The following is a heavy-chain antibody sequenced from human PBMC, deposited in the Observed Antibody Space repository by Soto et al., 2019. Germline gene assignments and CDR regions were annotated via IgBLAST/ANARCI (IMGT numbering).Heavy chain of an antibody. J-gene: IGHJ4*02. Sequence: QVQLVESGGGVVQPGTSLRLSCVGSGFTFRSYVIHWVRKAPGKGLEWVALTSYDGSNNFYGDSVKGRFTISRDNSRNTVELKMDSLRLEDTALYYCARWGTTGGLDVWGQGTLVSVSS. CDR3: ARWGTTGGLDV. V-gene: IGHV3-33*05. CDR1: GFTFRSYV. D-gene: IGHD3-16*01. CDR2: TSYDGSNN.